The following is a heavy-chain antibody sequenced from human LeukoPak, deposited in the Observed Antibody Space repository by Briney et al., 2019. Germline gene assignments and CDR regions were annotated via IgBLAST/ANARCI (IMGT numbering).Heavy chain of an antibody. J-gene: IGHJ5*02. CDR2: IGGRGGST. D-gene: IGHD3-16*01. CDR3: GKEGGA. CDR1: GFTFSSYS. V-gene: IGHV3-23*01. Sequence: GGSLRLSCAASGFTFSSYSMTWVRQAPGKGPEWVSAIGGRGGSTYYADSLGGRFTISRDNSKDMLYLQMNSLKVEDTATYYCGKEGGAWGQGTKVTVSS.